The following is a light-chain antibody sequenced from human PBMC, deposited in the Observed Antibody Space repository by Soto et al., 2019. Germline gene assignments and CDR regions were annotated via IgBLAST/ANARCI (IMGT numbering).Light chain of an antibody. CDR1: QSFRGL. J-gene: IGKJ5*01. CDR2: DAY. V-gene: IGKV3-11*01. Sequence: EVVWTDSPFTLSFSPGERANLSCRASQSFRGLLAWYQQKPGQAPRLLIYDAYNRATGIPPRFSGSGSGTDFTLTISSLEPEDSAVYYCQQRHMWPITFGQGTRLEIK. CDR3: QQRHMWPIT.